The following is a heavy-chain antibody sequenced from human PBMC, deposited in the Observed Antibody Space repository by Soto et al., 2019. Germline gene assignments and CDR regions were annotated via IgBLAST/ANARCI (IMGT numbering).Heavy chain of an antibody. CDR1: GGACGRYS. D-gene: IGHD4-17*01. Sequence: QVQLEQSGPEVKRPGTSVKVSCKASGGACGRYSVSWGRQAPGQGIEWIGGVTPVFNTSNYSLKFQGRVAIFAHMTTRTVFMEPRSLRSEATALYYCARCDEMTAVTIFDYWAQGTLVTVSS. J-gene: IGHJ4*02. CDR2: VTPVFNTS. V-gene: IGHV1-69*06. CDR3: ARCDEMTAVTIFDY.